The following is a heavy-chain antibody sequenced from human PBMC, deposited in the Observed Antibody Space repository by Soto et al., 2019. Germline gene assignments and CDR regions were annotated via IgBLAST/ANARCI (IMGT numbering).Heavy chain of an antibody. Sequence: GGSLRLSCAASGFTFSSYSMNWVRQAPGKGLEWVSYISSTSSHIYYADSVKGRFTISRDNSENSLFLQMNTLRAEDTAVYYCARENGYYDCSGYGADYDNWSQGALVT. CDR1: GFTFSSYS. CDR3: ARENGYYDCSGYGADYDN. J-gene: IGHJ4*02. V-gene: IGHV3-21*05. CDR2: ISSTSSHI. D-gene: IGHD3-22*01.